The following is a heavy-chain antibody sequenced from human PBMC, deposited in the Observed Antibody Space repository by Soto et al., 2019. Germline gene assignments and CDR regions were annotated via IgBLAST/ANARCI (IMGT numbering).Heavy chain of an antibody. D-gene: IGHD3-3*01. J-gene: IGHJ4*02. CDR2: IYYSGST. V-gene: IGHV4-59*01. CDR3: ARVSTITILGPLDY. CDR1: GGSISSYY. Sequence: SETLSLTCTVSGGSISSYYWSWIRQPPGKGLEWIGYIYYSGSTNYNPSLKSRVTISVDTSKNQFSLKLSSVTAADTAVYYCARVSTITILGPLDYWGQGTLVTVSS.